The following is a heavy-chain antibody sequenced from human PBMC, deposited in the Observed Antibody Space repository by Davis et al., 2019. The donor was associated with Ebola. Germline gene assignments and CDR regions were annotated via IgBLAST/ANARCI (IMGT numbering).Heavy chain of an antibody. D-gene: IGHD2-2*01. CDR3: AKDLEYVVPAAILYYYYGMDV. CDR1: GFTFSSYW. J-gene: IGHJ6*02. Sequence: GGSLRLSCAASGFTFSSYWMSWVRQAPGKGLEWVANIKQDGSEKYYVDSVKGRFTISRDNAKNSLYLQMNSLRAEDTAVYYCAKDLEYVVPAAILYYYYGMDVWGQGTTVTVSS. CDR2: IKQDGSEK. V-gene: IGHV3-7*01.